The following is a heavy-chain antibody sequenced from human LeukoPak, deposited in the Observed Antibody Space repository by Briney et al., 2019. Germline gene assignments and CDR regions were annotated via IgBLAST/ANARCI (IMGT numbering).Heavy chain of an antibody. V-gene: IGHV4-34*01. CDR3: ARQIVVVPAAIKWFDP. D-gene: IGHD2-2*01. J-gene: IGHJ5*02. Sequence: SETLSLTCAVYGGSFSGYYWSWIRPPPGKGLEWIGEINHSGSTNYNPSLKSRVTISVDTSKNQFSLKLSSVTAADTAVYYCARQIVVVPAAIKWFDPWGQGTLVTVSS. CDR2: INHSGST. CDR1: GGSFSGYY.